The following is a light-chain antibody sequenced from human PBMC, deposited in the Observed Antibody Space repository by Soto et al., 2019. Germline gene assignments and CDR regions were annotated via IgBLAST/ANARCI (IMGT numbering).Light chain of an antibody. CDR3: QQYNSYSWT. V-gene: IGKV1-5*01. CDR1: QSISIW. CDR2: AAS. J-gene: IGKJ1*01. Sequence: DIQMTQSPSTLSAFVGDRVTITCRASQSISIWLAWYQQKPGKAPKLLIYAASSLGSGVPSRFSGSGSGTEFTLTISSLQPDDFAAYYCQQYNSYSWTFGQGTKVDIK.